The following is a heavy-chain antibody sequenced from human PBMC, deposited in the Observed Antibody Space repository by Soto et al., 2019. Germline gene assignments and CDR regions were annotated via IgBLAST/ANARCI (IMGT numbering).Heavy chain of an antibody. J-gene: IGHJ1*01. Sequence: QVQLAQSGTEVKKPGASVKVSCKASGYTFTNYGISWVRQARGQGPEWMGWISGYNGNTKYGKTLQGRVTMTTDTSTSTAYMELRRLRSDDTAVYYCARGGSSWSAEYYQHWGQGTLVIVSS. CDR2: ISGYNGNT. CDR1: GYTFTNYG. D-gene: IGHD6-13*01. CDR3: ARGGSSWSAEYYQH. V-gene: IGHV1-18*01.